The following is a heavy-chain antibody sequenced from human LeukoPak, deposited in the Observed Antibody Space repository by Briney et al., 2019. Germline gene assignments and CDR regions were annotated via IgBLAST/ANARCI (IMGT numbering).Heavy chain of an antibody. Sequence: SETLSLTCVVYGGSFSGYYWSWIRQPPGKGLEWIGEINHSGSTNYNPSLKSRVTISVDTSKNQFSLKLSSVTAADTAVYYCARARRHSSGWSYYYYYGMDVWGQGTTVTVSS. CDR3: ARARRHSSGWSYYYYYGMDV. CDR2: INHSGST. J-gene: IGHJ6*02. CDR1: GGSFSGYY. D-gene: IGHD6-19*01. V-gene: IGHV4-34*01.